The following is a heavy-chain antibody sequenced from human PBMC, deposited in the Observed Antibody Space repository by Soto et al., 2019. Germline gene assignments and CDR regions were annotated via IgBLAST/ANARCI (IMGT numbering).Heavy chain of an antibody. CDR3: ARESGGATATLDYYYFYMDV. D-gene: IGHD5-12*01. CDR2: INPNGGDT. Sequence: QVPLVQSGAEVRKPGASVTVSCRSSGDSFNVYYIHWVRQAPGQGFEWMGWINPNGGDTKYAQKFQGWVSMTRDTSIRTVYMQLSRLRSDDTAVYYCARESGGATATLDYYYFYMDVWGTGTTVTVSS. V-gene: IGHV1-2*04. CDR1: GDSFNVYY. J-gene: IGHJ6*03.